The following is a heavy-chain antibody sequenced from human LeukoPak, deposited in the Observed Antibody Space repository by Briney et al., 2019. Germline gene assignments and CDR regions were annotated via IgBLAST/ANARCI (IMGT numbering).Heavy chain of an antibody. J-gene: IGHJ4*02. CDR3: ARDDNSQGATTLFDF. Sequence: PGGSLRLSCTASGFTFINYAMTWVPQAPGKGLVWVSAISGSDGNTFYTDSVKGRFTISRDNSKNALYLQMNSLRAEDTAIYYCARDDNSQGATTLFDFWGQGTLVTVSS. CDR1: GFTFINYA. V-gene: IGHV3-23*01. D-gene: IGHD1-26*01. CDR2: ISGSDGNT.